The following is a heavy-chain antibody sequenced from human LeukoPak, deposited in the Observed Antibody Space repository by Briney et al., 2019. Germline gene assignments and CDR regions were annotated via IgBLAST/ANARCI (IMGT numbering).Heavy chain of an antibody. D-gene: IGHD2-21*02. J-gene: IGHJ4*02. CDR1: GGSFSGYY. V-gene: IGHV4-34*01. Sequence: PSETLSLTCAVYGGSFSGYYWSWLRQPPGKGLEWIGEINHSGSTNYNPSLKSRVTISVDTSKNQFSLKLSSVTAADTAVYYCARGLRENRSLRPFFDYWGQGTLVTVSS. CDR2: INHSGST. CDR3: ARGLRENRSLRPFFDY.